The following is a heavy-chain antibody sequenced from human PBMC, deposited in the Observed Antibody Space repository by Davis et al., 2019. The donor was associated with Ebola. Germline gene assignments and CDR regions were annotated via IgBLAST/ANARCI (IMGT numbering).Heavy chain of an antibody. Sequence: GVSLKISCAASGFTFSNYWMNWVRQAPGKGLEWVATIKHDGSEKYYVDSVKGRFTISRDNAKNSLYLQLNSLRAEDTAVYYCARVSYTNGLYYFDYWGQGTLVTVSS. CDR3: ARVSYTNGLYYFDY. CDR1: GFTFSNYW. V-gene: IGHV3-7*01. J-gene: IGHJ4*02. CDR2: IKHDGSEK. D-gene: IGHD6-19*01.